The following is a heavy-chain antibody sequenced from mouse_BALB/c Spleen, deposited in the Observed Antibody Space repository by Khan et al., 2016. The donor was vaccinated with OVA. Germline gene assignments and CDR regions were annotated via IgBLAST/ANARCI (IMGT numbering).Heavy chain of an antibody. CDR1: GFSLTNYG. Sequence: QVQLKESGPGLVAPSQSLSITCTISGFSLTNYGVHWVRQPPGKGLEWLVVIWSDGSTTYNSALKYRLSISKDNSKRQVFLKINSLQTDATSMYFCARQPYYHYNIMDYWGQGTSGTVSS. V-gene: IGHV2-6-1*01. J-gene: IGHJ4*01. CDR2: IWSDGST. CDR3: ARQPYYHYNIMDY. D-gene: IGHD2-10*01.